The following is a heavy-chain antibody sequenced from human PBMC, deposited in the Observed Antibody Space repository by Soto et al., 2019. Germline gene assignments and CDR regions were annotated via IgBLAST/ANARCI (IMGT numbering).Heavy chain of an antibody. J-gene: IGHJ4*02. CDR2: VSSYNGNT. V-gene: IGHV1-18*01. CDR1: GYTFTDHG. D-gene: IGHD3-10*01. Sequence: QVQLVQSGPEVKKPGASVTVSCKTSGYTFTDHGIDWVRQAPGQGLEWVGWVSSYNGNTNYAYHLKARVITTTDASTSTAYMELRGLRSDDTGVYYCAREVEGSYSPADFWGQGTPVTVSS. CDR3: AREVEGSYSPADF.